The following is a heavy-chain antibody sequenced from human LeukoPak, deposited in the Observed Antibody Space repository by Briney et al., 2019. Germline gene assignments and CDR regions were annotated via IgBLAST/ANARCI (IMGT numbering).Heavy chain of an antibody. D-gene: IGHD1-1*01. Sequence: PGGSLRLSCAASGFTFRDYAMTWIRQAPGKGLEWISYIKKRSAATYYADPVAGRFVISRDDAKNSLNLHLTNLRVEDTATYFCARIWSARDWFDPWGQGT. J-gene: IGHJ5*02. V-gene: IGHV3-11*01. CDR3: ARIWSARDWFDP. CDR2: IKKRSAAT. CDR1: GFTFRDYA.